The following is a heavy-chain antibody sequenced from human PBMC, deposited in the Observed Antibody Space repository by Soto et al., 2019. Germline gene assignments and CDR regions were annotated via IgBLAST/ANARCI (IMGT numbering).Heavy chain of an antibody. D-gene: IGHD5-12*01. CDR3: ATSEARDGYSFDY. V-gene: IGHV1-69*13. J-gene: IGHJ4*02. CDR2: IIPMFGTP. CDR1: GVTLNRED. Sequence: VNVSCKDSGVTLNREDMRWVRQAPGQGLEWMGGIIPMFGTPHYAEKFQDRVTITADESTGTAYLELSSLTSEDTAVYYCATSEARDGYSFDYWGPGTLVTVSS.